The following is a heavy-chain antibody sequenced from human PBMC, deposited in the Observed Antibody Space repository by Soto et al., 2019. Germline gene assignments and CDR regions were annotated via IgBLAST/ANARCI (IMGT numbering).Heavy chain of an antibody. CDR2: IGTAGDP. J-gene: IGHJ2*01. CDR3: ARGRDLTWGSRWFFDL. V-gene: IGHV3-13*05. D-gene: IGHD7-27*01. CDR1: VFTFISYD. Sequence: GWSLRLSCARSVFTFISYDMHWVRQAAGKGLEWVSGIGTAGDPYYPDSVKGRFTISRENGKNSLDLQMNGLRAGDTAVYYCARGRDLTWGSRWFFDLWGRGTLVTVSS.